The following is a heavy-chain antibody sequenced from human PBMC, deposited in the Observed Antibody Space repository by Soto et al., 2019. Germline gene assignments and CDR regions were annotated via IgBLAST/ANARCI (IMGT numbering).Heavy chain of an antibody. CDR1: GFTFNSYA. J-gene: IGHJ4*02. CDR3: ARGGLSVLYIDY. V-gene: IGHV3-23*01. Sequence: EVQLLESGGGLVQPGGSLRLSCAASGFTFNSYAMSWVRQAPGKGLECVSGISSSGVSTFYADSVKGRFTISRDNSKNTRYLQMNSLRAEDTAVYYCARGGLSVLYIDYWGQGTLVTVSP. CDR2: ISSSGVST. D-gene: IGHD2-8*02.